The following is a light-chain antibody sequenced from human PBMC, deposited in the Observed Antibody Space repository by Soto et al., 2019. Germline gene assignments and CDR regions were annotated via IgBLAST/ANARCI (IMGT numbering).Light chain of an antibody. CDR2: GYT. CDR3: CSYTASDLWV. Sequence: QSVLTQPPSVSGAPGQTVTISCAGTSSNIGSNYDVHWYQHLPGTAPKLLIFGYTNRPSGVPDRFSGSKSGTSASLAITGLQSEDEADYFCCSYTASDLWVFGGGTKLTVL. CDR1: SSNIGSNYD. J-gene: IGLJ3*02. V-gene: IGLV1-40*01.